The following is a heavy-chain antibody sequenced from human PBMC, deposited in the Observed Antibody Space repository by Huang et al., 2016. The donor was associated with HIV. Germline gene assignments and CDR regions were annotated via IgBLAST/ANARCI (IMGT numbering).Heavy chain of an antibody. J-gene: IGHJ4*02. CDR1: GYTFTSYA. V-gene: IGHV7-4-1*02. D-gene: IGHD3-3*01. CDR3: ASSPREVFGVFDY. CDR2: IKTITGNP. Sequence: QVQLVQSGSELKKPGASVKVSCKASGYTFTSYAMNWVRQAPGQGLEWMGWIKTITGNPTDAQGCTGRFVFSLDTSVSTAYLQSSSLKAEDTAVYYCASSPREVFGVFDYWGQGTLVTVSS.